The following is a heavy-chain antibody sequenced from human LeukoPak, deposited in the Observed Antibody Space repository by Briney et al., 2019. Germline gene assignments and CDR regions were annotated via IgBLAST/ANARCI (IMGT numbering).Heavy chain of an antibody. CDR2: ISGSGGYT. Sequence: GGSLRLSCAASGFTVSSNYMSWVRQAPGKGLEWVSVISGSGGYTYYADSVKGRFTISRDNSKNTLYLQMSSLRAEDTAVYYCALRGYSYGFDYWGQGTLVTVSS. D-gene: IGHD5-18*01. J-gene: IGHJ4*02. CDR1: GFTVSSNY. CDR3: ALRGYSYGFDY. V-gene: IGHV3-23*01.